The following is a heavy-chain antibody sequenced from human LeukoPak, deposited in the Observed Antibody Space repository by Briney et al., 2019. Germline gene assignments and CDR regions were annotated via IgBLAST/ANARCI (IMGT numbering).Heavy chain of an antibody. Sequence: SETLSLTCAVYGGSFSGYYWSWIRQPPGKGLEWIGEINHSGSTNYNPSLKSRVTISVDTSRNQFSLKLSSVTAADRAVYYCARSSSYYYYYMDVWGKGTTVTVSS. CDR1: GGSFSGYY. CDR2: INHSGST. D-gene: IGHD2-2*01. V-gene: IGHV4-34*01. J-gene: IGHJ6*03. CDR3: ARSSSYYYYYMDV.